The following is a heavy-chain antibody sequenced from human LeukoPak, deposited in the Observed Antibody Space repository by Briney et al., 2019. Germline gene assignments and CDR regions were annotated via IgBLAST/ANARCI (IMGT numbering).Heavy chain of an antibody. CDR2: ISGSGGST. J-gene: IGHJ4*02. V-gene: IGHV3-23*01. CDR3: AKTTMVRGVTSPDY. CDR1: GFTFSSYA. D-gene: IGHD3-10*01. Sequence: GGSLRLSCAASGFTFSSYAMSWVRQAPGKGLEWVSAISGSGGSTYYADSVKGRFTISRDNSKNTLYLQMNSLRAEDTAVYYCAKTTMVRGVTSPDYWGRGTLVTVSS.